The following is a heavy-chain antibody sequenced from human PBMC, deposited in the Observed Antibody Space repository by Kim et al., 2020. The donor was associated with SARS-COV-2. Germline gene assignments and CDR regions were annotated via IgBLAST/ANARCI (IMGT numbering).Heavy chain of an antibody. CDR1: GGTFSSYA. CDR2: IIPIFGTA. J-gene: IGHJ6*02. CDR3: ASDQNYYYYGMDV. V-gene: IGHV1-69*13. Sequence: SVKVSCKASGGTFSSYAISWVRQAPGQGLEWMGGIIPIFGTANYAQKFQGRVTITADESTSTAYMELSSLRSEDTAVCYCASDQNYYYYGMDVWGQGTTVTVSS.